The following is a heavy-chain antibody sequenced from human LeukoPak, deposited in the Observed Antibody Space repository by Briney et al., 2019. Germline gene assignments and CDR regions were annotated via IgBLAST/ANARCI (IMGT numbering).Heavy chain of an antibody. V-gene: IGHV4-34*01. J-gene: IGHJ5*02. CDR1: GGSFSGYY. Sequence: SETLSLTCAVYGGSFSGYYWSWIRQPPGKGLEWIGEINLSGSTNYNPSLKSRVTISVDTSKNQFSLKLSSVTAADTAVYYCARVPAYYYDSRRNWFDPWGQGTLVTVSS. CDR2: INLSGST. D-gene: IGHD3-22*01. CDR3: ARVPAYYYDSRRNWFDP.